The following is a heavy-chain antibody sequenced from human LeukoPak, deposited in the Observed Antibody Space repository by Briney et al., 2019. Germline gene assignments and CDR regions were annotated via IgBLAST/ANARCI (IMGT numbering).Heavy chain of an antibody. V-gene: IGHV4-39*07. J-gene: IGHJ5*02. CDR3: ARAMVTAIPVYNWFDP. CDR2: IFYSGST. CDR1: GGSISTSNYY. Sequence: SETLSLTCTVSGGSISTSNYYWGWIRQPPGKGLEWIGNIFYSGSTYYSPSLKSRVTISLDTSRNQFSLKLNSVTAADTAVYYCARAMVTAIPVYNWFDPWGQGTLVTVSS. D-gene: IGHD2-21*02.